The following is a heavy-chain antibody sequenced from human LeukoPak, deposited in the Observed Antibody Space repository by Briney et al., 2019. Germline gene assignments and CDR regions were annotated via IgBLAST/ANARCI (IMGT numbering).Heavy chain of an antibody. CDR3: AREEYYDILTGYPLPEYYFDY. J-gene: IGHJ4*02. CDR1: GYTFTSYA. CDR2: INTNTGNP. D-gene: IGHD3-9*01. Sequence: ASVKVSCKASGYTFTSYAMNWVRQAPGQGLEWMGWINTNTGNPTYAQGFTGRFVFSLDTSVSTAYLQISSLKAEDTAVYYCAREEYYDILTGYPLPEYYFDYWGQGTLVSVSS. V-gene: IGHV7-4-1*02.